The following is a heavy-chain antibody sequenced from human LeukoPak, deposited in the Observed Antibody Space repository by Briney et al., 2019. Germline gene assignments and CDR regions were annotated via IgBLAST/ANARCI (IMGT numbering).Heavy chain of an antibody. Sequence: PGGTLRLSCVGSGFTFSWYWMSWVRQAPGKGLEWVANINQDGSETKYVDSVKGRFTISRDNSKNTLYLEVNSLRAEDTAIYYCARIITLHYYDSSGYSSPFDYWGQGTLVTVSS. CDR1: GFTFSWYW. CDR3: ARIITLHYYDSSGYSSPFDY. J-gene: IGHJ4*02. D-gene: IGHD3-22*01. V-gene: IGHV3-7*01. CDR2: INQDGSET.